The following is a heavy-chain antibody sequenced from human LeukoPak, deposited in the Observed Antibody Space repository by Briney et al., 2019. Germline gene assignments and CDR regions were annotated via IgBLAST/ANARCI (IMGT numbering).Heavy chain of an antibody. Sequence: SETLSLTCAVYGGSFSGYYWSWIRQPPGKGLEWIGEINHSGSTNYNPSLKSRVTISVDTSKNQFSLKLSSVTAADTAVYYCARLDYYYYMDVWGKGTTVTVSS. CDR3: ARLDYYYYMDV. CDR2: INHSGST. V-gene: IGHV4-34*01. J-gene: IGHJ6*03. CDR1: GGSFSGYY.